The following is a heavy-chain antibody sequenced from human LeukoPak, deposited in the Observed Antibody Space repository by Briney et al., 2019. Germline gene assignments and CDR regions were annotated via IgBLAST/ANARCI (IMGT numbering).Heavy chain of an antibody. Sequence: SETLSLTCAVYGGSFSGYYWSWIRQPPGKGLEWIGEIKHSGSTNCNPSLKSRVTISVDTSKNQFSLKLSSVTAADTAVYYCARCRMATFSAWFDPWGQGTLVTVSS. D-gene: IGHD5-24*01. CDR2: IKHSGST. V-gene: IGHV4-34*01. CDR1: GGSFSGYY. J-gene: IGHJ5*02. CDR3: ARCRMATFSAWFDP.